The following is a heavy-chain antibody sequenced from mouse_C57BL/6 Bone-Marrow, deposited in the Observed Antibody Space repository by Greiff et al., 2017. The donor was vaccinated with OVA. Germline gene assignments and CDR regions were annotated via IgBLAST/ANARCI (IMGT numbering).Heavy chain of an antibody. V-gene: IGHV1-5*01. J-gene: IGHJ2*01. Sequence: EVQLQQSGTVLARPGASVKMSCKTSGYTFTSYWMHWVKQRPGQGLEWIGAIYPGNSDTSYNQKFKGKAKLTAVTSASTAYMELSSLTNEDSAVYYCTRQDVLYGSSYSYWGQGTTLTVSS. CDR3: TRQDVLYGSSYSY. CDR2: IYPGNSDT. CDR1: GYTFTSYW. D-gene: IGHD1-1*01.